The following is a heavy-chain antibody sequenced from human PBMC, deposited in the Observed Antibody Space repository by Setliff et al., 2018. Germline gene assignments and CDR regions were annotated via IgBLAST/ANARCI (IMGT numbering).Heavy chain of an antibody. CDR1: GFTLTSYP. Sequence: ASVKVSCKASGFTLTSYPIHWVRQAPGQRLEWMGWINPDNGNRKYSQRFQGRVTITRDTSASSVFLELSTLRSEDTAVYYCTRDFLGATASFDIWGQGTMVTVSS. D-gene: IGHD3-3*01. V-gene: IGHV1-3*01. J-gene: IGHJ3*02. CDR2: INPDNGNR. CDR3: TRDFLGATASFDI.